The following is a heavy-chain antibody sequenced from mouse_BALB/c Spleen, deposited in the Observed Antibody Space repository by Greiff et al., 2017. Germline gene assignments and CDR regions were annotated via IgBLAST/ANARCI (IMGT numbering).Heavy chain of an antibody. CDR1: GYTFTSYW. J-gene: IGHJ4*01. CDR2: IYPGDGDT. Sequence: QVQLKQSGAELARPGASVKLSCKASGYTFTSYWMQWVNQRPGQGLEWIGAIYPGDGDTRYTQKFKGKATLTADKSSSTAYMQLSSLASEDSAVYYCAREGYAMDYWGQGTSVTVSS. CDR3: AREGYAMDY. V-gene: IGHV1-87*01.